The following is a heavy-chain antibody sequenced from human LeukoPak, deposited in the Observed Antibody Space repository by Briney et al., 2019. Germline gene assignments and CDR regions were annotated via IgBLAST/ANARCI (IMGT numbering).Heavy chain of an antibody. D-gene: IGHD3-10*01. CDR1: GGSFSGYY. CDR2: IYYSGST. J-gene: IGHJ6*02. V-gene: IGHV4-30-4*01. Sequence: KPSETLSLTCAVYGGSFSGYYWSWIRQPPGKGLEWIGYIYYSGSTYYNPSLKSRVTISVDTSKNQFSLKLSSVTAADTAVYYCAKFGEPPYYYYGMDVWGQGTTVTVSS. CDR3: AKFGEPPYYYYGMDV.